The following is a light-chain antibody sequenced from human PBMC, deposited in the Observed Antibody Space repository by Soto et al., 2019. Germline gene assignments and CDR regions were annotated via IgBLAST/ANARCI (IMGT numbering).Light chain of an antibody. Sequence: DIQMTQFPSSLSASVGDRVTITCQASQDISNYLKWYQQKPGKAPKLLIYDASSLETGVPSRFSGSGSGTDFTFTVSSLQPEDIATYYCQQYDYLMRKFTFGPGTKVDIK. CDR3: QQYDYLMRKFT. CDR2: DAS. CDR1: QDISNY. V-gene: IGKV1-33*01. J-gene: IGKJ3*01.